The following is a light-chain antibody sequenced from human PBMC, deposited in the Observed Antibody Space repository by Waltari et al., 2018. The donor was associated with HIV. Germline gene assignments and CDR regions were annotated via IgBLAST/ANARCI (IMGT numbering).Light chain of an antibody. V-gene: IGLV4-69*01. Sequence: QLVVTQSPSASASLGASVKLTCTLSSGHSNYAIAWHQQQPEKGPRYLMKINSYGSHDKGDGIPDRFSGSSSGAVRYLSISSLQSEDEADYYCQTWGTGIWVFGGGTKLTVL. CDR1: SGHSNYA. CDR2: INSYGSH. J-gene: IGLJ3*02. CDR3: QTWGTGIWV.